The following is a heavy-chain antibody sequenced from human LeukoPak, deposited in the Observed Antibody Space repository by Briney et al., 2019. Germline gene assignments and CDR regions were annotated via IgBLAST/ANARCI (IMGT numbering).Heavy chain of an antibody. V-gene: IGHV3-23*01. CDR1: GFTFRFYA. J-gene: IGHJ3*02. CDR3: AKAYSSSLYGDAFHI. D-gene: IGHD6-13*01. CDR2: ISGDASVS. Sequence: GGSLRLSCAGSGFTFRFYAMTWVRQAPGKGLEWVSGISGDASVSKDADSVKGRFNISRDNSKNTLYLQLNSLRVEDTAIYYCAKAYSSSLYGDAFHIRGKGTMVTVSP.